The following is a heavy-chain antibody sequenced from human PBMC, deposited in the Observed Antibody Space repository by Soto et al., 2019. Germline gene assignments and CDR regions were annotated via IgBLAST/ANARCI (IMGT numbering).Heavy chain of an antibody. D-gene: IGHD5-18*01. CDR2: IIPIFGTA. CDR3: ARTSVPGYSYGWGPLDY. Sequence: QVQLVQSGAEVKKPGSSVKVSCKASGGTFSSYAISWVRQAPGQGLEWMGGIIPIFGTANYAQKFQGRVTITADESTRTAYMEMSSLRSEDTGVYYCARTSVPGYSYGWGPLDYWGQGTLVTVSS. V-gene: IGHV1-69*01. CDR1: GGTFSSYA. J-gene: IGHJ4*02.